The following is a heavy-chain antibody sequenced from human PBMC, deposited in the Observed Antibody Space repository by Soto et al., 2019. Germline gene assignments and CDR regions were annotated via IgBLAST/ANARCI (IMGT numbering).Heavy chain of an antibody. CDR3: ARDSLGGSYYGGVGY. CDR2: ISYDGSNK. CDR1: GFTFSSYA. V-gene: IGHV3-30-3*01. J-gene: IGHJ4*02. Sequence: GGSLRLSCAASGFTFSSYAMHWVRQAPGKGLEWVAVISYDGSNKYYADSVKGRFTISRDNSKNTLYLQMNSLRAEDTAVYYCARDSLGGSYYGGVGYWGQGTLVTVSS. D-gene: IGHD1-26*01.